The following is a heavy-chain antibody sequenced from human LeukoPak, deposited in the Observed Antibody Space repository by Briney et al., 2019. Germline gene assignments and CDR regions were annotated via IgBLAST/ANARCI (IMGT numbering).Heavy chain of an antibody. CDR2: INSNTVGT. Sequence: QGLEXMGXINSNTVGTNYAQKFQGRVTMTRDTSISTAYMELSRLRSDDTAVYYCARNAREGYGDYSYFDPWGQGTLVSVSS. J-gene: IGHJ5*02. D-gene: IGHD4-17*01. V-gene: IGHV1-2*02. CDR3: ARNAREGYGDYSYFDP.